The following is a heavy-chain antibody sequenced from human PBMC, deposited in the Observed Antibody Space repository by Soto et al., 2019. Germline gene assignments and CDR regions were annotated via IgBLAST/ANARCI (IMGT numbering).Heavy chain of an antibody. CDR3: AIVEVRWGLKLPQVH. J-gene: IGHJ4*02. Sequence: GESLRLSCEASGFTFTSYAMHCVGQMPGKGLEWVAGIPYDGENTYYADSVKGRFTISRDNSKNTLYLQMDSLRASDTAVYYCAIVEVRWGLKLPQVHWGEGTLVTVFS. CDR2: IPYDGENT. CDR1: GFTFTSYA. D-gene: IGHD1-1*01. V-gene: IGHV3-30*03.